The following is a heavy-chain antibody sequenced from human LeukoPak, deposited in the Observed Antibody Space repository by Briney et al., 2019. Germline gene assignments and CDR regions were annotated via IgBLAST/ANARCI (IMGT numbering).Heavy chain of an antibody. CDR2: INWRSDEI. Sequence: GGSLRLSCSASGFTFDNYAMHWVRQAPMKGLEWVASINWRSDEIDYADSVKGRFTISRDNAKNSLYLQMNSLRAEDKAVYYCARDLGYYDVWGQGTLVTVSS. CDR3: ARDLGYYDV. D-gene: IGHD3-22*01. CDR1: GFTFDNYA. V-gene: IGHV3-9*01. J-gene: IGHJ4*02.